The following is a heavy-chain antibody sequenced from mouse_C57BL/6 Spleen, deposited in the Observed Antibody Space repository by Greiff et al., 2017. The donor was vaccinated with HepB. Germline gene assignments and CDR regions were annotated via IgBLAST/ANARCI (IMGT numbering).Heavy chain of an antibody. CDR3: ARSLYYGNYVPAY. CDR1: GFTFTDYY. CDR2: IRNKANGYTT. Sequence: EVHLVESGGGLVQPGGSLSLSCAASGFTFTDYYMSWVRQPPGKALEWLGFIRNKANGYTTEYSASVKGRFTISRDNSQSILYLQMNALRAEDSATYYCARSLYYGNYVPAYWGQGTLVTVSA. D-gene: IGHD2-1*01. V-gene: IGHV7-3*01. J-gene: IGHJ3*01.